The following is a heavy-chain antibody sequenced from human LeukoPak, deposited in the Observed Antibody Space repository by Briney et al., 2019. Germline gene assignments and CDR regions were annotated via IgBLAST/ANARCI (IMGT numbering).Heavy chain of an antibody. CDR1: GFSFSTYW. CDR2: INQDGTEK. D-gene: IGHD3-10*01. V-gene: IGHV3-7*01. Sequence: PGESLRLSCAASGFSFSTYWMTWVRQAPGKGLEWVANINQDGTEKYYVDSVEGRFTISRDYAKNSLYLHMNSLRVEDTAVYYCAKVAKYYYGPETYYFFEQWGQGTPVTAST. CDR3: AKVAKYYYGPETYYFFEQ. J-gene: IGHJ4*02.